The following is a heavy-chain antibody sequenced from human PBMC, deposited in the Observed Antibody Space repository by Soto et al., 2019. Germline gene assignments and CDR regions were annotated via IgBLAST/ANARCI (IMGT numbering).Heavy chain of an antibody. CDR2: ISSSSSYI. V-gene: IGHV3-21*01. D-gene: IGHD3-16*01. J-gene: IGHJ5*02. Sequence: GRSLRLSCAASGFTFSSYSTNWVRQAPGKGLEWVSSISSSSSYIYYADSVKGRFTISRDNAKNSLYLQMNSLRAEDTAVYYCARTGGANNWHDPWGQGTLVNVSS. CDR3: ARTGGANNWHDP. CDR1: GFTFSSYS.